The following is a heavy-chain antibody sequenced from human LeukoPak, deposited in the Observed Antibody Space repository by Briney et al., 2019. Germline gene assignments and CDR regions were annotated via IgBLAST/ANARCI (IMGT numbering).Heavy chain of an antibody. D-gene: IGHD3-22*01. V-gene: IGHV4-4*07. CDR3: AREVPNSSGYYYVRAFDY. J-gene: IGHJ4*02. Sequence: PSETLSLTCTVSGGSISSYYWSWIRQPAGKGLEWIGRIYTSGSTNYNPPLKSRVTISVDKSKNQFSLKLSSVSAADTAVYYCAREVPNSSGYYYVRAFDYWGQGTLVTVSS. CDR2: IYTSGST. CDR1: GGSISSYY.